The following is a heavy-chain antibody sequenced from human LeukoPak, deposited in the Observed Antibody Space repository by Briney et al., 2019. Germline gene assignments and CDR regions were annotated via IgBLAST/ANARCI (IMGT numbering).Heavy chain of an antibody. CDR3: SRDLGLPGV. CDR2: ISSSGNTI. V-gene: IGHV3-48*01. CDR1: GFIFSDSN. D-gene: IGHD3-10*01. J-gene: IGHJ3*01. Sequence: PGGSLRLSCAASGFIFSDSNMHWVRQAPGTGLEWVSYISSSGNTIYYTDSVRGRFIISRDNAKNSLFPQMNSLRVEDTAVYYCSRDLGLPGVWGQGTMVTVSS.